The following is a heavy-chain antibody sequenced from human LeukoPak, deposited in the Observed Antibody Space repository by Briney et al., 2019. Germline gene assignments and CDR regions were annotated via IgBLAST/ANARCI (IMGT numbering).Heavy chain of an antibody. CDR3: ARGRSITIFGVVIDAFDI. Sequence: ASVKVSCKASGDTFTKYGISWVRQAPGQGLEWMGWISPYNGNTNYAQNLQGRVTMTTDTSTITAHMELRSLRSDDTAVYYCARGRSITIFGVVIDAFDIWGQGTVVTVSS. D-gene: IGHD3-3*01. CDR1: GDTFTKYG. CDR2: ISPYNGNT. V-gene: IGHV1-18*01. J-gene: IGHJ3*02.